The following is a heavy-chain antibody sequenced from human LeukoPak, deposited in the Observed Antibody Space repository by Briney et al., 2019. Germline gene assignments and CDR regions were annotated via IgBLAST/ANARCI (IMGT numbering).Heavy chain of an antibody. J-gene: IGHJ4*02. CDR3: ARADTAMDTRALDY. Sequence: SETLSLTCAVYGGSFSGYYWSWIRQPPGKGLEWIGEINHSGSTNYIPSLKSRVTISVDKSKNQFSLKLSSVTAADTAVYYCARADTAMDTRALDYWGQGTLVTVSS. D-gene: IGHD5-18*01. CDR2: INHSGST. CDR1: GGSFSGYY. V-gene: IGHV4-34*01.